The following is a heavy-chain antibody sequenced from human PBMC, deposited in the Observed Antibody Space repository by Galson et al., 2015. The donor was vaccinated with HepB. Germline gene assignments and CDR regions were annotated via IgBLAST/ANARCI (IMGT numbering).Heavy chain of an antibody. V-gene: IGHV3-21*01. Sequence: SLRLSCAASGFTFSSYSMNWVRQAPGKGLEWVSSISSSSSYIYYADSVKGRFTISRDNAKNSLYLQMNSLRAEDTAVYYCARERVRYCSSTSCYNGMDVGAQGTTVTVS. CDR2: ISSSSSYI. J-gene: IGHJ6*02. D-gene: IGHD2-2*02. CDR1: GFTFSSYS. CDR3: ARERVRYCSSTSCYNGMDV.